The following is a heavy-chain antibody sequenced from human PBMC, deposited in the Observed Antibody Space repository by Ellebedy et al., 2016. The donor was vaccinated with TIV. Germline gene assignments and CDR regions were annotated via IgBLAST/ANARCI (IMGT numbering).Heavy chain of an antibody. CDR1: GGSISSSSYY. Sequence: SETLSLTXTVSGGSISSSSYYWGWIRQPPGKGLEWIGSIYYSGSTYYNPSLKSRVTISVDTSKNQFSLKLSSVTAADTAVYYCAKSGGYSYGLYYYYGMDVWGQGTTVTVSS. V-gene: IGHV4-39*07. CDR3: AKSGGYSYGLYYYYGMDV. J-gene: IGHJ6*02. CDR2: IYYSGST. D-gene: IGHD5-18*01.